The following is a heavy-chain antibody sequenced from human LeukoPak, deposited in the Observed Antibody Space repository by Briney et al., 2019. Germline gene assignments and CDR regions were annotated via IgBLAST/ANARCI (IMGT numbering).Heavy chain of an antibody. CDR3: AKGPTYSSSSLFDY. J-gene: IGHJ4*02. D-gene: IGHD6-6*01. CDR2: ISWNGATI. CDR1: GFTFHGYA. V-gene: IGHV3-9*03. Sequence: GRSLRLSCVASGFTFHGYAMHWVRQAPGKGLEWVSGISWNGATIDYADSVKGRFTISRDNAKNSLYLQMNSLRPEDMALYYCAKGPTYSSSSLFDYWGQGTLVAVSS.